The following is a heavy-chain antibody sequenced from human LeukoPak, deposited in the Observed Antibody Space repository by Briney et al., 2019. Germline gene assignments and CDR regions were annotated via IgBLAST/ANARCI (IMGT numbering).Heavy chain of an antibody. V-gene: IGHV5-51*01. CDR1: GYTFTTYW. CDR3: ARLSSSQKKYNWFDP. Sequence: GESLKISCKASGYTFTTYWIAWVRQTPEKGLEWVGIINPVDSDTRYGPSFQGQVTISADKSISTAYLQWSSLKASDTAMYYCARLSSSQKKYNWFDPWGQGTLVTVSS. J-gene: IGHJ5*02. CDR2: INPVDSDT. D-gene: IGHD6-13*01.